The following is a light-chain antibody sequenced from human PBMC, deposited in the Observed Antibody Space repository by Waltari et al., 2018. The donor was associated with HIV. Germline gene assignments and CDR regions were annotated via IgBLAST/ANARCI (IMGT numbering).Light chain of an antibody. Sequence: DIQMTQSPSTLSASVGDTVTINCRASQRINSWLAWYQQKPGKGPNLLTSKASSLNTGVPSRFSGSGSGTQFTLTIRNLQPDDFATYYCQQYQTDPWTFGQGTKVE. J-gene: IGKJ1*01. CDR2: KAS. V-gene: IGKV1-5*03. CDR1: QRINSW. CDR3: QQYQTDPWT.